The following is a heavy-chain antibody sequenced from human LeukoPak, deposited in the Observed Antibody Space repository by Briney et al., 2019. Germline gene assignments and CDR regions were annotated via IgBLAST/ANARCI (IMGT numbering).Heavy chain of an antibody. J-gene: IGHJ5*02. CDR1: GFTFDDYA. Sequence: GRSLRLSCAASGFTFDDYAMHWVRQAPGKGLEWVSGISWNSDSIGYADSVKGRFTISRDNAKNSLYLQMNSLRAEDTALYHCARCSGGSCYSGWFDPWGQGTLVTVSS. CDR3: ARCSGGSCYSGWFDP. CDR2: ISWNSDSI. V-gene: IGHV3-9*01. D-gene: IGHD2-15*01.